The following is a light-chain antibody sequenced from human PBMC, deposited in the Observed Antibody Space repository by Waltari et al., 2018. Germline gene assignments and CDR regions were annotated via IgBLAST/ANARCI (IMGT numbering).Light chain of an antibody. J-gene: IGKJ5*01. V-gene: IGKV3-11*01. CDR2: DAS. CDR3: QQRSNWPPIT. Sequence: PGERATLSCRASQSVSSYLAWYQQKPGQAPRLLIYDASNRATGTPARFSGSGSGTDFTLTISSLEPEDFAVYYCQQRSNWPPITFGQGTRLEIK. CDR1: QSVSSY.